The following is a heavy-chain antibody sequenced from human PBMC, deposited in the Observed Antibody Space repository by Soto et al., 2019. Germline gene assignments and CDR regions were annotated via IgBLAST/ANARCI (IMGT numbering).Heavy chain of an antibody. D-gene: IGHD3-10*01. CDR1: GASISSSNW. CDR3: ASHILHLIRGVITYYYGMDV. V-gene: IGHV4-4*02. CDR2: IYHSGST. Sequence: AETLSLTFAVSGASISSSNWGSWFRQHRGEGLEWIGEIYHSGSTNYNPSLKSRVTISVDTSKNQMSLKLSSVTAADTAVYYCASHILHLIRGVITYYYGMDVWGQGTTVT. J-gene: IGHJ6*02.